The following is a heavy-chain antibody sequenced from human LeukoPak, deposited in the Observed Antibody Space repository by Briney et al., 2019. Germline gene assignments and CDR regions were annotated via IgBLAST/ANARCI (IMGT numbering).Heavy chain of an antibody. CDR2: ISSSSSYI. Sequence: GGSLRLSCAASGFTFSSYSMNWVRQAPGKGLEWVSSISSSSSYIYHADSVKGRFTISRDNAKNSLYLQMNSLRAEDTAVYYCARDLIVVVPAARTGGEVGGYYYYYGMDVWGQGTTVTVSS. CDR3: ARDLIVVVPAARTGGEVGGYYYYYGMDV. D-gene: IGHD2-2*01. V-gene: IGHV3-21*01. J-gene: IGHJ6*02. CDR1: GFTFSSYS.